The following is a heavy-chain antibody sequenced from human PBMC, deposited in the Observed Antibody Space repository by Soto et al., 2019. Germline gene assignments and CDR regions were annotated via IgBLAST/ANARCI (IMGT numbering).Heavy chain of an antibody. CDR2: VYSTGST. V-gene: IGHV4-4*07. Sequence: SETLSLTCTVSGGAITAYYWSWIRQPVGEGLQWIGRVYSTGSTNYNPSLRSRVTMSVVTSQNQFFLRLSSVTAADTAVYYCARDEYYDSNNWFDHWGQGILVTVSS. CDR3: ARDEYYDSNNWFDH. J-gene: IGHJ5*02. CDR1: GGAITAYY. D-gene: IGHD3-22*01.